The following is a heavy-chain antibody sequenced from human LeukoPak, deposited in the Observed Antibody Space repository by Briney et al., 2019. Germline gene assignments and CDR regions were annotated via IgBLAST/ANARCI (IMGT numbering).Heavy chain of an antibody. D-gene: IGHD3-3*01. Sequence: SETLSLTCTVSGGSISSYYWSWIRQPAGKGLEWIGRIYTSGSTNYNPSLKSRVTISVDTSKNQFSLKLSSVTAADTAVYYCASSATIFGVVIEPYYFDYWGQGTLVTVSS. J-gene: IGHJ4*02. CDR3: ASSATIFGVVIEPYYFDY. CDR2: IYTSGST. V-gene: IGHV4-4*07. CDR1: GGSISSYY.